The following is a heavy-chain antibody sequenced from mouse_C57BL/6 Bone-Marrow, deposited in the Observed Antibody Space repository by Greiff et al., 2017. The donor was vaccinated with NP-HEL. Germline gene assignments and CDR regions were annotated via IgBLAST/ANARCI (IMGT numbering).Heavy chain of an antibody. D-gene: IGHD4-1*01. Sequence: VQLKESGPGLVKPSQSLSLTCSVTGYSITSGYYWNWIRQFPGNQLEWMGYISYDGTNNSNPSLKNRISITRDTSTNQYFLKLNSVTTEDTATYYCARELGDYWGQGTTLTVSS. CDR1: GYSITSGYY. CDR2: ISYDGTN. CDR3: ARELGDY. J-gene: IGHJ2*01. V-gene: IGHV3-6*01.